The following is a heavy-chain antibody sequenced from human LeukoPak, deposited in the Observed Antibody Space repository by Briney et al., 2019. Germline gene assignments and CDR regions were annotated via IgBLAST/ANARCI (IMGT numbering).Heavy chain of an antibody. CDR2: IYYSGST. CDR1: GGSISSYY. CDR3: ARDHQYSLNH. Sequence: SETLSLTCTVSGGSISSYYWSWIRQPPGKGLEWIGYIYYSGSTYYNPSLKSRVTISVDTSKNQFSLKLSSVTAADTAVYYCARDHQYSLNHWGQGTLVTVSS. V-gene: IGHV4-59*12. J-gene: IGHJ5*02. D-gene: IGHD2-15*01.